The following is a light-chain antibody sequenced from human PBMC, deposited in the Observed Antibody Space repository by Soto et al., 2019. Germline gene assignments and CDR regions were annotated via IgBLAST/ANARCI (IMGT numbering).Light chain of an antibody. J-gene: IGKJ1*01. CDR2: KAS. CDR1: QTLSSW. CDR3: QQYNNWPWT. V-gene: IGKV1-5*03. Sequence: DSQMSQSPSTLSGPVSHRVTIPGQSSQTLSSWLAWYQQKPGKAPKLMIYKASTLKSGVPSRFSGSGSGTECTLTISSLQSEDVAVYYCQQYNNWPWTFGQGTKVDIK.